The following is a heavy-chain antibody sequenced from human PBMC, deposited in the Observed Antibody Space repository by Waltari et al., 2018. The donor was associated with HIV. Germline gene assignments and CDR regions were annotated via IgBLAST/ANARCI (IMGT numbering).Heavy chain of an antibody. CDR1: GGSISSGSYY. V-gene: IGHV4-61*02. J-gene: IGHJ5*02. CDR2: IYTSGST. CDR3: ARVRYYYDSSGYYIVGWFDP. Sequence: QVQLQESGPGLVKPSQTLSLTCTVSGGSISSGSYYWSWIRQPAGKGLEWIGRIYTSGSTNYNPSLKSRVTISVDTSKNQFSLKLSSVTAADTAVYYCARVRYYYDSSGYYIVGWFDPWGQGTLVTVSS. D-gene: IGHD3-22*01.